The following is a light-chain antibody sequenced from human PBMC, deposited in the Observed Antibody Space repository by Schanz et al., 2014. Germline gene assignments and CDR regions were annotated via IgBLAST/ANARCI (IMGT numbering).Light chain of an antibody. Sequence: VVLTQSPGTLSLSPGERATLFCRASQTVLSNFLGWYQHIPGQAPRLLMYGASTRATGIPDRFSGSGTGTDFNLTISRLEPEDFAVYYCQQYGSSSRTFGQGTKVEIK. V-gene: IGKV3-20*01. CDR3: QQYGSSSRT. J-gene: IGKJ1*01. CDR1: QTVLSNF. CDR2: GAS.